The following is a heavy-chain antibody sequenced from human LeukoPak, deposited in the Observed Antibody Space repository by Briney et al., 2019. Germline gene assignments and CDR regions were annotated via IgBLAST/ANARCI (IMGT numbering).Heavy chain of an antibody. J-gene: IGHJ4*02. D-gene: IGHD6-19*01. CDR1: GFTFTSYA. V-gene: IGHV3-23*01. CDR3: AKDSNGWYQRGSNYFDY. CDR2: ISGSGSST. Sequence: PGGSLRLSCAASGFTFTSYAMNWVRQAPGKGLEWVSTISGSGSSTYYVDSVKGRFTISRDNSKNTLYPQVNSLRAGDTAEYYCAKDSNGWYQRGSNYFDYWGQGTLVTVSS.